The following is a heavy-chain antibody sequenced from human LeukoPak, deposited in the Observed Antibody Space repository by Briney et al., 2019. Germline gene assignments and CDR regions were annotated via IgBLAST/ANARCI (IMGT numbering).Heavy chain of an antibody. J-gene: IGHJ4*02. CDR1: GFTFSSYA. CDR2: ISYDGSNK. V-gene: IGHV3-30*03. CDR3: ARGPTNGQAFDY. Sequence: GGSLRLSCAASGFTFSSYAMSWVRRAPGKGLEWVAVISYDGSNKYYADSVKGRFTISRDNSKNTLYLQMNSLRAEDTAVYYCARGPTNGQAFDYWGQGTLVSVSS. D-gene: IGHD2-8*01.